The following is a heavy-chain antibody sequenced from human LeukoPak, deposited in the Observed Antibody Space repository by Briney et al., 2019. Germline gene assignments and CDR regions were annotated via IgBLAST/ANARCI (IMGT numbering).Heavy chain of an antibody. CDR2: IYSGGST. CDR1: GFTVSSNY. V-gene: IGHV3-66*01. D-gene: IGHD2-2*01. J-gene: IGHJ4*02. Sequence: GGSLRLSCAASGFTVSSNYMSWVRQAPGKGLERVSVIYSGGSTYYADSVKGRFTISRDNSKNTLYLQMNSLRAEDTAVYYCARVRAGSRTLYYFDYWGQGTLVTVSS. CDR3: ARVRAGSRTLYYFDY.